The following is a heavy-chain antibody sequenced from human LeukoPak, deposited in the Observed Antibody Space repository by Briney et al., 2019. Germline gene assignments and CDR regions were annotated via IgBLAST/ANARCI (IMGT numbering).Heavy chain of an antibody. Sequence: GGSLRLSCSASGFTFSTYAMHWVRQAPGKGLEYVSAISRHGGRTYYADSVKGRFTISRDNSKNTLYLQMSSLRAEDTAVYYCVKDLPSGGGVDYWGQGTLVTVSS. CDR1: GFTFSTYA. CDR3: VKDLPSGGGVDY. V-gene: IGHV3-64D*06. J-gene: IGHJ4*02. D-gene: IGHD3-10*01. CDR2: ISRHGGRT.